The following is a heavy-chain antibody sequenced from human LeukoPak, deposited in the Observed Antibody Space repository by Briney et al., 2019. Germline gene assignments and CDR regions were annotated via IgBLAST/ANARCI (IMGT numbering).Heavy chain of an antibody. CDR3: ARGRGYSYGYHQPPDY. D-gene: IGHD5-18*01. CDR1: GYTFTGYY. V-gene: IGHV1-2*02. J-gene: IGHJ4*02. CDR2: INPNSGGT. Sequence: ASVKVSCKASGYTFTGYYMHWVRQAPGQGLEWMGWINPNSGGTNYAQKFQGRVTMTRDTSISTAYMEPSRLRSDDTAVYYCARGRGYSYGYHQPPDYWGQGTLVTVSS.